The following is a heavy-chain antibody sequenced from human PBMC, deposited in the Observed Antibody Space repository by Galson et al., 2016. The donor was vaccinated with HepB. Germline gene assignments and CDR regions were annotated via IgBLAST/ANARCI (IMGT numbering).Heavy chain of an antibody. Sequence: SMRLSCAASGFRFSGCWMHWVRQPPGKGLEWVSRINGVGRSTTYADYVKGLFTSSSDNSKDTLWLQMGSLRAEDTAVYFCAKLIRTGSSGSDSWGQGTLVTVSS. J-gene: IGHJ4*02. CDR3: AKLIRTGSSGSDS. CDR2: INGVGRST. D-gene: IGHD5-12*01. CDR1: GFRFSGCW. V-gene: IGHV3-74*03.